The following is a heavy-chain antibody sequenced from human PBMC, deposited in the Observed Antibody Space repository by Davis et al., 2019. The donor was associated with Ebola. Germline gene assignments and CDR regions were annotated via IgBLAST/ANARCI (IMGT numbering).Heavy chain of an antibody. J-gene: IGHJ6*04. CDR2: INPSGGST. V-gene: IGHV1-46*01. CDR3: ARDRVSGTTGMTDGGLYYYYAMDV. Sequence: ASVKVSCKASGYTFTSYYMHWVRQAPGQGLEWMGIINPSGGSTSYAQTFQGRVTMTRDTSTSTVYMELSSLRSEDTAVYYCARDRVSGTTGMTDGGLYYYYAMDVWGKGTTVTVSS. CDR1: GYTFTSYY. D-gene: IGHD1-1*01.